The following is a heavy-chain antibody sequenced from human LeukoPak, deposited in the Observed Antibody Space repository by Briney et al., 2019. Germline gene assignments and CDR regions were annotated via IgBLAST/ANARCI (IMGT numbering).Heavy chain of an antibody. CDR2: ISGSGGST. J-gene: IGHJ4*02. CDR1: GLTFHDYA. V-gene: IGHV3-23*01. D-gene: IGHD4-23*01. CDR3: AKDPRPTMTTVVADYFDY. Sequence: GGSLRLSCAISGLTFHDYAMTWVRQAPGKGLEWVSAISGSGGSTYYADSVKGRFTISRDNSKNTLYLQMNSLRAEDTAVYYCAKDPRPTMTTVVADYFDYWGQGTLVTVSS.